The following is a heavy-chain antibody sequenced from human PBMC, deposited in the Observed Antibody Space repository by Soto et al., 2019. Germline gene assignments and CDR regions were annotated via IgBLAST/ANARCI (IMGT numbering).Heavy chain of an antibody. J-gene: IGHJ4*02. Sequence: SGPTLVNPTATLTLTCPCTGFSFTTTRMGVGWTRRPPGKGLEWLGSIYCNGKNRYNPHLRRRLTLTDDTSKNQVVLRMTNLDATDTAAYYCAPGQSTGSGSYFDSWGQGIPVTVSS. CDR2: IYCNGKN. D-gene: IGHD1-1*01. V-gene: IGHV2-5*01. CDR3: APGQSTGSGSYFDS. CDR1: GFSFTTTRMG.